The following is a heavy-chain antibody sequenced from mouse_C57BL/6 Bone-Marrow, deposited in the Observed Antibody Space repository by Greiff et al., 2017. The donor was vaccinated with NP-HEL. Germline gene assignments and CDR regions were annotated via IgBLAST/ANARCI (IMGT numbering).Heavy chain of an antibody. CDR1: GFTFSDYG. V-gene: IGHV5-17*01. CDR3: AKGPDYGSSPYWYFDV. J-gene: IGHJ1*03. D-gene: IGHD1-1*01. CDR2: ISSGSSTI. Sequence: EVMLVESGGGLVKPGGSLKLSCAASGFTFSDYGMHWVRQAPEKGLEWVAYISSGSSTIYYADTVKGRFTISRDNAKNTLFLQMTSLRSEDTAMYYCAKGPDYGSSPYWYFDVWGTGTTVTVSS.